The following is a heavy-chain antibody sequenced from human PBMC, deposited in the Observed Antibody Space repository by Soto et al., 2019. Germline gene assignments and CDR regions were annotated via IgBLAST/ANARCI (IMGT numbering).Heavy chain of an antibody. CDR2: IKQDGNEK. J-gene: IGHJ4*02. Sequence: GGSLRLSCAASGFTFSSYWMSWVRQSPGKGLEWVANIKQDGNEKYYVDSVRGRFTISRDNAKNSLFLQMNSLRVEDTAVYYCARDLDYFDDSGYYHTFDFWGQGALVTVSS. D-gene: IGHD3-22*01. CDR1: GFTFSSYW. V-gene: IGHV3-7*04. CDR3: ARDLDYFDDSGYYHTFDF.